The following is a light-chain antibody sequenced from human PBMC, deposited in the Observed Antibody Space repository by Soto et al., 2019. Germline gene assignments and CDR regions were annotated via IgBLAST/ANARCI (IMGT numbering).Light chain of an antibody. CDR1: QSVSSSY. V-gene: IGKV3D-20*02. Sequence: EIVVTQSPAPLSLSPGERATLSCGASQSVSSSYLAWYQQKPGQAPRLLIYGASNRATGIPARFSGSGSGTDFTLTISSLEPEDFAVYYCQQRSNWPPITFGQGTRLEI. J-gene: IGKJ5*01. CDR3: QQRSNWPPIT. CDR2: GAS.